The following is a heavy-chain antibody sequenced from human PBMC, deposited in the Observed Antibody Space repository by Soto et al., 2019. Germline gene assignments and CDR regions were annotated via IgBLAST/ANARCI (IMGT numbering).Heavy chain of an antibody. CDR2: ISAHNGNT. Sequence: QVHLVQSGAEVKKPGASVKVSCKGSGYGFTTYGITWVRQAPGQGLEWMAWISAHNGNTNYAQKLQSRVTVDRDTSTSTAYMGLRGLRSHDTAVYYRARGREGDYWGQGALVTVSS. CDR3: ARGREGDY. V-gene: IGHV1-18*01. D-gene: IGHD1-26*01. J-gene: IGHJ4*02. CDR1: GYGFTTYG.